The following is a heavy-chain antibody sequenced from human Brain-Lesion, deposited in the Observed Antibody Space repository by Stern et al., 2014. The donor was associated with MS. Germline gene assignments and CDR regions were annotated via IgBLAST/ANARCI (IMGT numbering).Heavy chain of an antibody. J-gene: IGHJ4*02. CDR3: VRPDIMGTIWN. V-gene: IGHV4-39*01. CDR1: GGSITSSSYY. CDR2: VYYTGST. D-gene: IGHD1-26*01. Sequence: VQLVESGPGLVKPSETLSLTCTVSGGSITSSSYYWGWIRQPPGRGLEYIGTVYYTGSTFYDPSLKSRVPIPVDTPKTQVALKLPPVTAADTAVYYCVRPDIMGTIWNWGQGTLVTVSS.